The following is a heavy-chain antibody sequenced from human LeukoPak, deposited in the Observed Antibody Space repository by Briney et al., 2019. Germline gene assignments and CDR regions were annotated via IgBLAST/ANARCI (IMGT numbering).Heavy chain of an antibody. CDR2: ISGSGGST. V-gene: IGHV3-23*01. D-gene: IGHD6-13*01. CDR1: GFTFSSYS. J-gene: IGHJ4*02. Sequence: GGSLRLSCAASGFTFSSYSMSWVRQAPGKGLEWVSAISGSGGSTYYADSVKGRFTISRDNSKNTLYLQMNSLRAEDTAVYYCAKGSCIAAAGTLYDYWGQGTLVTVSS. CDR3: AKGSCIAAAGTLYDY.